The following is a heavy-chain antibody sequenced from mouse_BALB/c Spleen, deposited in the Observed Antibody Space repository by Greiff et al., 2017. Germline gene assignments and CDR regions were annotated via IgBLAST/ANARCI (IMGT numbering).Heavy chain of an antibody. CDR3: TRYYSFWYFDV. V-gene: IGHV1S22*01. CDR1: GYTFTSYW. Sequence: LQQPGSELVRPGASVKLSCKASGYTFTSYWMHWVKQRPGQGLEWIGNIYPGSGSTNYDEKFKSKATLTVDTSSSTAYMQLSSLTSEDSAVYYCTRYYSFWYFDVWGAGTTVTVSS. D-gene: IGHD2-12*01. J-gene: IGHJ1*01. CDR2: IYPGSGST.